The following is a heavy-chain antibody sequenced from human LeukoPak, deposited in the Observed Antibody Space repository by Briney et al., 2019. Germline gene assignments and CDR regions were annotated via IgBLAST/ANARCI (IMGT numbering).Heavy chain of an antibody. CDR2: ISSSSSYI. V-gene: IGHV3-21*01. CDR3: ARGPNSNWSGLDF. D-gene: IGHD6-6*01. Sequence: GGSLRLSCAASGFTFSSYSMNWVRQAAGKGLEWVSSISSSSSYIYYADSVKGRFTISRDNAKNSLYLRMNNLRAEDTAVYYCARGPNSNWSGLDFWGQGTLLTVSS. J-gene: IGHJ4*02. CDR1: GFTFSSYS.